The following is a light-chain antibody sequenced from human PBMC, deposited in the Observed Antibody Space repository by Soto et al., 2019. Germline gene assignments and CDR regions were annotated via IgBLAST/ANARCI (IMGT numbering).Light chain of an antibody. CDR3: QHYGSSPIT. CDR1: QYINTR. Sequence: EIVLTQSPATLSSFPGDRVTLSCRASQYINTRLAWYQHRPGQAPRLLIYQTSIRAAGIPARFSASGTGTDFTLTISRLEPEDFALYYCQHYGSSPITFGQGTRLEIK. J-gene: IGKJ5*01. CDR2: QTS. V-gene: IGKV3-20*01.